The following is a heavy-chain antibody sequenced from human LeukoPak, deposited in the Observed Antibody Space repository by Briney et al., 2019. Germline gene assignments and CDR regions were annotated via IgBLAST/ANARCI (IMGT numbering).Heavy chain of an antibody. D-gene: IGHD6-13*01. CDR2: ISGGGDRI. J-gene: IGHJ4*02. V-gene: IGHV3-23*01. CDR3: AKGIAAAAVRGFDY. Sequence: GGSLRLSCAASGFTFSNHAMSWVRQAPGKGLEWVSSISGGGDRINYADSVKGRFTISRDNSKNTLYLQMNSLRTEDTAVYYCAKGIAAAAVRGFDYWGQGTLVTVSS. CDR1: GFTFSNHA.